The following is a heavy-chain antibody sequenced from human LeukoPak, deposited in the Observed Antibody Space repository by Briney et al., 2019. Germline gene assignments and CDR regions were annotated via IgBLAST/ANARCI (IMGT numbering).Heavy chain of an antibody. CDR2: IRYDGSNK. D-gene: IGHD2-2*01. CDR1: GFTFSSYG. J-gene: IGHJ4*02. V-gene: IGHV3-30*02. CDR3: AKASRYCSSTSCHAPFVY. Sequence: GGSLRLSCAASGFTFSSYGMHWVRQAPGKGLEWVAFIRYDGSNKYYADSVKGRFTISRDNSKNTLYLQMNSLRAEDTAVYYCAKASRYCSSTSCHAPFVYWGQGTLVTVSS.